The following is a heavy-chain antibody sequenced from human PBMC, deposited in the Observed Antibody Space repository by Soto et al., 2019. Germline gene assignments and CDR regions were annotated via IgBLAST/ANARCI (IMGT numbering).Heavy chain of an antibody. CDR1: GFTFSSYG. J-gene: IGHJ4*02. V-gene: IGHV3-33*01. Sequence: QVQLVESGGGVVQPGRSLRLSCAASGFTFSSYGMHWVRQAPGKGLEWVAVIWYDGSNKYYADSVKGRFTISRDNSKNTLYLQMNSLRAEDTAVYYCARADLYSSGWFDLDYWGQGTLVNVSS. CDR2: IWYDGSNK. D-gene: IGHD6-19*01. CDR3: ARADLYSSGWFDLDY.